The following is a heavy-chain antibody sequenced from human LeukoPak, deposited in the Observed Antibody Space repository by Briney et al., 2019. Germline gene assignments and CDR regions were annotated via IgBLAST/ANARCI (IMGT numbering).Heavy chain of an antibody. J-gene: IGHJ3*02. CDR3: ARHSERWLGAFDI. Sequence: SSETLSLTCTVSGGSTSSYYWSWIRQPPGKGLEWIGYIYYSGSTNYNPSLKSRVTISVDTSKNQFSLKLSSVTAADTAVYYCARHSERWLGAFDIWGQGTMVTVSS. CDR2: IYYSGST. CDR1: GGSTSSYY. D-gene: IGHD6-19*01. V-gene: IGHV4-59*08.